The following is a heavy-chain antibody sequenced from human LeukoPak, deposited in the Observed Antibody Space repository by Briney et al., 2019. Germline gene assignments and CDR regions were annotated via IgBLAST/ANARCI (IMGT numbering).Heavy chain of an antibody. J-gene: IGHJ4*02. V-gene: IGHV3-15*01. CDR3: ATEYYGSFNY. D-gene: IGHD3-10*01. Sequence: PGGSLRLSCAASGFTFTNAWMSWVRQAPGKGLEWVGRIKSKTDGGTTDYAVPVKGRFTISRDDSKNTLCLQMNSLITADTAVYFCATEYYGSFNYWGQGALVTASS. CDR2: IKSKTDGGTT. CDR1: GFTFTNAW.